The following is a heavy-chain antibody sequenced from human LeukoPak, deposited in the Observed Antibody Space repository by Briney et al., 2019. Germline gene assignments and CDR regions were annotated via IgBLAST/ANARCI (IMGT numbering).Heavy chain of an antibody. D-gene: IGHD3-3*01. J-gene: IGHJ6*03. CDR2: IFYSGST. Sequence: SETLSLTCTASGGSISTSSYYWGWVRQPPGKGLEWIGNIFYSGSTYYNPSLKSRVTISVDTSKNQFSLKLSSVTAADTAVYYCATLHYDFWSGPSYYYYYMDVWGKGTTVTVSS. V-gene: IGHV4-39*07. CDR3: ATLHYDFWSGPSYYYYYMDV. CDR1: GGSISTSSYY.